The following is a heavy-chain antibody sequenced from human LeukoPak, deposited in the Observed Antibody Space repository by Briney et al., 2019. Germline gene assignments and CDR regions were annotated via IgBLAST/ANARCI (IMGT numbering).Heavy chain of an antibody. CDR2: IYYSGST. CDR3: AREAPYCSSTSCPYYYYYYYMDV. V-gene: IGHV4-59*01. CDR1: GGSISSYY. J-gene: IGHJ6*03. D-gene: IGHD2-2*01. Sequence: PSETLSLTCTVSGGSISSYYWSWIRQPPGKGLEWIGYIYYSGSTNYNPSLKSRVTISLDTSKNQFSLKLSSVTAADTAVYYCAREAPYCSSTSCPYYYYYYYMDVWGKGTTVTVSS.